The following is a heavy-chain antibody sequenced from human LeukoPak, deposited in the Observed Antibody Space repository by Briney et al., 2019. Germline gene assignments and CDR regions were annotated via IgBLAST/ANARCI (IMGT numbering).Heavy chain of an antibody. J-gene: IGHJ6*03. Sequence: PGGSLRLSCAASGFTFSSYWISWVRQAPGKGLEWVANMKQDGSEKYYVDSVKGRFTISRDNAKNSLYLQMNSLRAEDTAVYYCASQTYYDFWSGYYYYYMDVWGKGTTVTVSS. CDR1: GFTFSSYW. D-gene: IGHD3-3*01. V-gene: IGHV3-7*01. CDR2: MKQDGSEK. CDR3: ASQTYYDFWSGYYYYYMDV.